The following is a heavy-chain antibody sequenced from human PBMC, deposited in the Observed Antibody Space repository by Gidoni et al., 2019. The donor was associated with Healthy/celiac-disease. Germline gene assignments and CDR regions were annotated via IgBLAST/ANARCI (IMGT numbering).Heavy chain of an antibody. CDR3: ARDLHPLGLLSGSHSLAE. CDR1: GYTFTGYY. V-gene: IGHV1-2*02. Sequence: QVQLVQSGAEVKKPGASVKVSCKASGYTFTGYYMHWVRQAPGQGLEWMGWINPNSGGTNYAQKLQGRVTMTRDTSISTAYMELSRLRSDDTAVYYCARDLHPLGLLSGSHSLAEWGQGTMVTVSS. J-gene: IGHJ3*01. CDR2: INPNSGGT. D-gene: IGHD1-26*01.